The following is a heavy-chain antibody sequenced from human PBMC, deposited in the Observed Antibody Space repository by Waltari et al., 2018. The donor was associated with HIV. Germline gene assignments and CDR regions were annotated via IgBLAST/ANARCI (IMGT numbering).Heavy chain of an antibody. CDR1: GCSIRSPLNY. J-gene: IGHJ4*02. V-gene: IGHV4-39*01. D-gene: IGHD2-2*01. Sequence: QLQLQESGPGLVKPSETLSLTCRVFGCSIRSPLNYWGWIRQPAGKGLEWIGSINYSGSAYYNPSLKSRVTISIDTSKNEFSLKVSSVTAADTAIYYCARHVGRGISLPFDSWGQGTLVAVSS. CDR2: INYSGSA. CDR3: ARHVGRGISLPFDS.